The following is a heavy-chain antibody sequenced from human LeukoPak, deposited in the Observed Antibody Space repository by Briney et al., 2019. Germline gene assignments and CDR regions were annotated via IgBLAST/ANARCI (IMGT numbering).Heavy chain of an antibody. CDR1: GGSISSGSYY. Sequence: SQTLSLTCTVSGGSISSGSYYWSWIRQPAGKGLEWIGRIYTSGSTNYNPSLKSRVTISVDTSKNQFSLKLSSVTAADTAVYYCARDLSSGSSNDWFDPWGQGTLVPVSS. CDR2: IYTSGST. CDR3: ARDLSSGSSNDWFDP. J-gene: IGHJ5*02. D-gene: IGHD6-13*01. V-gene: IGHV4-61*02.